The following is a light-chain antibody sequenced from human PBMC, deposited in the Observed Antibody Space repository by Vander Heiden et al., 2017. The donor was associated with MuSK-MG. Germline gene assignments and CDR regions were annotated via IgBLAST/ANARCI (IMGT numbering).Light chain of an antibody. V-gene: IGLV3-1*01. CDR3: QAWDSSSVV. J-gene: IGLJ2*01. Sequence: SSERTPPPSVTVSPGQTARITCSGDILGDKCVGWYHQRPGQSHMLVIHQNTRRPSGVPERFSGSTSRNTATLTISGTQTMDEADYYCQAWDSSSVVFGGGTKLTVL. CDR2: QNT. CDR1: ILGDKC.